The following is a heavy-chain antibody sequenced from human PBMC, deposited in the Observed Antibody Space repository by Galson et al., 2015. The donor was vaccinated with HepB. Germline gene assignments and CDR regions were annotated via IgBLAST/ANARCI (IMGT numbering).Heavy chain of an antibody. CDR1: GFTFSSYW. CDR3: ARDSLRVQLWFGAFDI. Sequence: SLRLSCAASGFTFSSYWMSWVRQAPGKGLEWVANIKQDGSEKYYVDSVKGRFTISRDNAKNSLYLQMNSLRAEDTAVYYCARDSLRVQLWFGAFDIWGQGTMVTVSS. CDR2: IKQDGSEK. V-gene: IGHV3-7*01. D-gene: IGHD5-18*01. J-gene: IGHJ3*02.